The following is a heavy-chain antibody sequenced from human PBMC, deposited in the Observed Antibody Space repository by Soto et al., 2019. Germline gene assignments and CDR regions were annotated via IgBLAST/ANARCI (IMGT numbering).Heavy chain of an antibody. CDR2: IVVGSGNT. CDR1: GFTFTSSA. D-gene: IGHD3-10*01. V-gene: IGHV1-58*01. Sequence: SVKVSCKASGFTFTSSAVQWVRQARGQRLEWIGWIVVGSGNTNYAQKFQERVTITRDMSTSTAYMELSSLRSDDTAVYYCARASGGYYYYYMDVWGKGTTVTVSS. CDR3: ARASGGYYYYYMDV. J-gene: IGHJ6*03.